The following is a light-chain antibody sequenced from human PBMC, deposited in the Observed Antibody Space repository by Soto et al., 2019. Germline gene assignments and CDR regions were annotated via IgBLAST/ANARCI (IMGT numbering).Light chain of an antibody. Sequence: DVVLTQSPPSLPVTLGQPASISCRSSQSLVYRDGNTHLNWFQQRPGQSPRRLIYMVSTRDSGVPDRFSGSGSANYFTLKISGVAAEDVGVYYFRQGTHWPPTFGQGTKVEIK. CDR1: QSLVYRDGNTH. V-gene: IGKV2-30*01. CDR2: MVS. CDR3: RQGTHWPPT. J-gene: IGKJ1*01.